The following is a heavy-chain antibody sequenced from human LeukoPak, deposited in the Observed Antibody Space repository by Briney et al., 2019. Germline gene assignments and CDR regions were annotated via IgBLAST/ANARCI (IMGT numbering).Heavy chain of an antibody. V-gene: IGHV3-23*01. J-gene: IGHJ4*02. CDR1: GFNFSSYA. D-gene: IGHD3-16*01. Sequence: GGSLRLSCAASGFNFSSYAMSWVRQAPGKGLEWVSAISGSGCSPYYVDPVKGRFTISRDKSRDTLYLQMNSLRAEDTAVYYCAKGYYDYVWGSYYFDYWGQGTLVTVSS. CDR2: ISGSGCSP. CDR3: AKGYYDYVWGSYYFDY.